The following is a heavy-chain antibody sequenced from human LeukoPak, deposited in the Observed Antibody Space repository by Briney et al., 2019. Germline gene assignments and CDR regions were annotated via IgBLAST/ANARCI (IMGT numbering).Heavy chain of an antibody. CDR1: GDSVSNNIAT. CDR3: TRETSLRYFWSGWDY. J-gene: IGHJ4*02. V-gene: IGHV6-1*01. CDR2: TFHRSKWYN. Sequence: SQTLSLTCAISGDSVSNNIATWNWVRQSPSRGLEWLGRTFHRSKWYNDYAVFVKSRITINPDTSKNQFSLQLNSVTPEDTAVYYCTRETSLRYFWSGWDYWGQGTLVTVSS. D-gene: IGHD3-3*01.